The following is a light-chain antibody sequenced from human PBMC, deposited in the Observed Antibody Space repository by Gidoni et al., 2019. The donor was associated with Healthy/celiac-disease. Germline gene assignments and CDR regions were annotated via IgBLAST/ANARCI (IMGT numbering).Light chain of an antibody. CDR1: QSVSSSY. J-gene: IGKJ1*01. V-gene: IGKV3-20*01. CDR2: GAS. CDR3: QQYGSSPWT. Sequence: EIVYTHSQGTLSLSPGERATLPCRASQSVSSSYLAWYQQKPGQAPRLLIYGASSRATGMPDRFSGSGSGTDFTLTISRLEPEDFAVYYCQQYGSSPWTFGQGTKVESK.